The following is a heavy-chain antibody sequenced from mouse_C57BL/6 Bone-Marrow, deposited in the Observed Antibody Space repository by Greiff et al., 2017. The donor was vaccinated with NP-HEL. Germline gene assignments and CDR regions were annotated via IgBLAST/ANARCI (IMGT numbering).Heavy chain of an antibody. D-gene: IGHD2-1*01. Sequence: EVQLQQSGPVLVKPGASVKMSCKASGYTFTDYYMNWVKQSHGKSLEWIGVINPYNGGTSYNQKFKGKATLTVDKSSSTAYMELNSLTSEDSAVYYCARIYYGKFAYWGQGTLVTVSA. CDR3: ARIYYGKFAY. J-gene: IGHJ3*01. CDR1: GYTFTDYY. V-gene: IGHV1-19*01. CDR2: INPYNGGT.